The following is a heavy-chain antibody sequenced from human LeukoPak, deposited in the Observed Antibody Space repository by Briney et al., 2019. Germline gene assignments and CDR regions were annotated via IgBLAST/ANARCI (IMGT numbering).Heavy chain of an antibody. D-gene: IGHD6-13*01. CDR1: GFTFSGYS. V-gene: IGHV3-21*01. Sequence: GGSLRLSCAASGFTFSGYSMNWVRQAPGKGLEWVSSISTTSAYIYYADSVKGRLTTSRDNAKSSLYLEMNSLRAGDTAVYYCARDGAAAAGRYFDYWGQGSLVTVSS. CDR3: ARDGAAAAGRYFDY. CDR2: ISTTSAYI. J-gene: IGHJ4*02.